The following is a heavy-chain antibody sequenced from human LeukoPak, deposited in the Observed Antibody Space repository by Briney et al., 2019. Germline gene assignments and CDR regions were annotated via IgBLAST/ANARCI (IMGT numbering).Heavy chain of an antibody. Sequence: SVKVSCKASGGTFSSYAISWVRQAPGQGLEWMGGIIPIFGTANYAQKFQGRVTITADESTSTAYMELSSLRSEDTAVYYCARGAVGAISYYYYYYMDVWGKGTTVTVSS. CDR1: GGTFSSYA. CDR3: ARGAVGAISYYYYYYMDV. V-gene: IGHV1-69*13. D-gene: IGHD1-26*01. CDR2: IIPIFGTA. J-gene: IGHJ6*03.